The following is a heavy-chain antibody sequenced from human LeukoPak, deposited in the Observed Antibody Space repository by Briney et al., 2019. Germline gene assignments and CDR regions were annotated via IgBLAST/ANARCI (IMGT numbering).Heavy chain of an antibody. V-gene: IGHV3-48*01. J-gene: IGHJ4*02. CDR1: GFTFSSYS. D-gene: IGHD3-3*01. Sequence: GGSLRLSCAASGFTFSSYSMNWVRQAPGKGLEWVSYISSSSSTIYYADSVKGRFTISRDNAKNSLYLQMNSLRAEDTAVYYCASTRFLEWLWFHWGQGTLVTVSS. CDR3: ASTRFLEWLWFH. CDR2: ISSSSSTI.